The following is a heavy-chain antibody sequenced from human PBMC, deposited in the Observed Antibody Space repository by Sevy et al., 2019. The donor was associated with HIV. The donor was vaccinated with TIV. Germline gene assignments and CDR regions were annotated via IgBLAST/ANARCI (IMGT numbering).Heavy chain of an antibody. CDR3: ARGGPSGNTIDS. J-gene: IGHJ4*02. CDR2: IFSIGST. V-gene: IGHV3-53*01. D-gene: IGHD6-13*01. Sequence: GGSLRLSCAASGFTFNSTYMIWFRQAPGKGLEWVSVIFSIGSTYYADSVRGRFTISRDTSKNTLYLQMNSLRAEDKAIYYCARGGPSGNTIDSWGQGALVTVSS. CDR1: GFTFNSTY.